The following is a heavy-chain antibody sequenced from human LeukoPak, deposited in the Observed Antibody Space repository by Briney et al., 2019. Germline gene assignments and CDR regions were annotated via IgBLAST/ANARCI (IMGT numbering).Heavy chain of an antibody. J-gene: IGHJ4*02. Sequence: GGSLRLSCAASGFTFSSYWMSWVRQAPGKGLEWVANIKQDGSEKYYVDSVKGRFTISRDNVKNSPYLQMNSLRAEDTAVYYCARVGGYSYGYAFDYWGQGTLVTVSS. CDR3: ARVGGYSYGYAFDY. CDR1: GFTFSSYW. V-gene: IGHV3-7*01. D-gene: IGHD5-18*01. CDR2: IKQDGSEK.